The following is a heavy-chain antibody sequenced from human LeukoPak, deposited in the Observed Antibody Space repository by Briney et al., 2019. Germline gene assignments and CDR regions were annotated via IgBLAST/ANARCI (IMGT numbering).Heavy chain of an antibody. CDR1: GFIFSNFW. D-gene: IGHD6-13*01. Sequence: GGSLRLSCAASGFIFSNFWMTWVRQAPGKGLEWVANIKQDGSEKYYVDSVKGRFTISRDNAKNSLYLQMNSLRAEDTAVYYCARDRVAPSSSPFDYWGQGTLVTVSS. CDR3: ARDRVAPSSSPFDY. CDR2: IKQDGSEK. J-gene: IGHJ4*02. V-gene: IGHV3-7*01.